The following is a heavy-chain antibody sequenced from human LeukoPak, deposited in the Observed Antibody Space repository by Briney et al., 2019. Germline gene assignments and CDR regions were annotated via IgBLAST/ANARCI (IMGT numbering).Heavy chain of an antibody. CDR1: GFTLSSYS. V-gene: IGHV3-21*01. J-gene: IGHJ4*02. CDR3: ARDGIAAGDFDY. D-gene: IGHD6-13*01. CDR2: ISSSSSHI. Sequence: GGSLRLSCAVSGFTLSSYSMNWVRQAPGKGLEWVSSISSSSSHIYYAGSVKGRFTISRDNAKNTLYLQMNSLRAEDTAVYYCARDGIAAGDFDYWGQGILVTVSS.